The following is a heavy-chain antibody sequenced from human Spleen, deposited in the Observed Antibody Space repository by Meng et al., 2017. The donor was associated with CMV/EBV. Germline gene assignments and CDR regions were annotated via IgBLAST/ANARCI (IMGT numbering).Heavy chain of an antibody. J-gene: IGHJ2*01. CDR2: ISAGETT. V-gene: IGHV3-23*01. CDR1: GFTFSSFD. CDR3: AKSRGYWQFDL. D-gene: IGHD3-10*01. Sequence: GESLKISCAASGFTFSSFDMHWVRQAPGKGLEWLSHISAGETTNYADSVKGRFTISRDNSKNTLYLQMNSLRAEDTAVYYCAKSRGYWQFDLWGRGTLVTVSS.